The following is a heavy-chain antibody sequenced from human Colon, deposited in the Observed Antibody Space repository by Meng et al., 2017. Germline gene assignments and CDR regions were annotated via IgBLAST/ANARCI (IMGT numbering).Heavy chain of an antibody. V-gene: IGHV4-61*08. CDR3: ARGVDWAKSGNF. Sequence: QEQRQEAGPRRARPSVTLSLLRTVSGGSVSSAAYQWGWIRQPPGKGLEWIGYAANSFDPSPNYNPSLKSRVTISLDTPKNQFSLTLSSMTAADTAVYYCARGVDWAKSGNFWGQGTLVTVSS. J-gene: IGHJ4*02. D-gene: IGHD3-9*01. CDR1: GGSVSSAAYQ. CDR2: AANSFDPSP.